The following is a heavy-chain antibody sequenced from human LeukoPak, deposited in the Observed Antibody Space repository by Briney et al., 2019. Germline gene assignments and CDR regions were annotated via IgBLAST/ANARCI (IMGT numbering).Heavy chain of an antibody. J-gene: IGHJ6*02. D-gene: IGHD6-6*01. Sequence: GESLKISCKGSGYSFSNYWIGWVRQMPGKGLERMGIIYPGDSETRYSPSFQGQVTISADKSINTAYLQWSSLKASDTAMFYCGRSIAAVSYYGMDVWGQGTTVTVSS. CDR1: GYSFSNYW. CDR2: IYPGDSET. V-gene: IGHV5-51*01. CDR3: GRSIAAVSYYGMDV.